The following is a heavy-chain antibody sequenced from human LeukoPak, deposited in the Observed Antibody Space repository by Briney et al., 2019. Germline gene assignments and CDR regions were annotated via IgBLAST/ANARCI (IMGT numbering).Heavy chain of an antibody. Sequence: GGSLRLSCAASGFTFSSYSMNWVRQAPGKGLEWVSYISSSSSTIYYADSVKGRFTISRDNAKNSLYLQMNSLRDEDTAVYYCARSTLLPSYYYYGMDVWGQGTTVTVSS. V-gene: IGHV3-48*02. CDR1: GFTFSSYS. CDR2: ISSSSSTI. D-gene: IGHD1-26*01. J-gene: IGHJ6*02. CDR3: ARSTLLPSYYYYGMDV.